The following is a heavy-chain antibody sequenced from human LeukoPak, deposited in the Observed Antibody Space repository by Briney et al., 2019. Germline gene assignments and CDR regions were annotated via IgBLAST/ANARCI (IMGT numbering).Heavy chain of an antibody. Sequence: GASVKVSCKASGYTFTGYYMHWVRQAPGQGLEWMGWINPNSGGTNYAQKFQGRVTMTRDTSISTAYMELSRLRSDDTAVYYCARPKVAAAGTDFDYWGQGTLVTVSS. D-gene: IGHD6-13*01. CDR1: GYTFTGYY. V-gene: IGHV1-2*02. J-gene: IGHJ4*02. CDR2: INPNSGGT. CDR3: ARPKVAAAGTDFDY.